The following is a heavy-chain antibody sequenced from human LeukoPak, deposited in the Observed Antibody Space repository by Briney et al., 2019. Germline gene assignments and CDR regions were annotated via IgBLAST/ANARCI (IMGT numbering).Heavy chain of an antibody. Sequence: PSETLSLTCTVSGGSISSYYWGWIRQPPGKGLEWIGSIYYSGSTYYNPSLKSRVTISVDTSKNQFSLKLSSVTAADTAVYYCARLTPPGWFDPWGQGTLVTVSS. CDR1: GGSISSYY. CDR3: ARLTPPGWFDP. V-gene: IGHV4-39*01. J-gene: IGHJ5*02. CDR2: IYYSGST.